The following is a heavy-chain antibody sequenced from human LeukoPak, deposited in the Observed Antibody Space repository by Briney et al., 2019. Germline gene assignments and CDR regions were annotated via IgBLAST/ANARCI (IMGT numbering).Heavy chain of an antibody. CDR1: GYTFTRYW. CDR2: INSNSGGT. V-gene: IGHV1-2*02. Sequence: GASVKVSCKPSGYTFTRYWLHWVRQAPRQGLAWMGWINSNSGGTNYAWKFQGRVTMTRDTSTSTAYMELSRLRSDDTAVYYCATTSGSTWSFDYWGQGTLVTVSS. J-gene: IGHJ4*02. D-gene: IGHD6-13*01. CDR3: ATTSGSTWSFDY.